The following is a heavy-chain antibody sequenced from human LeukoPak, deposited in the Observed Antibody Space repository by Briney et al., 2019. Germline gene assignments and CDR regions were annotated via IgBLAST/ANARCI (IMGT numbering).Heavy chain of an antibody. CDR3: ARRKQWLPRGHAFDI. D-gene: IGHD6-19*01. CDR2: IYPGDSDT. J-gene: IGHJ3*02. V-gene: IGHV5-51*01. CDR1: GYSFTSYW. Sequence: GESLKISCKGSGYSFTSYWIGWVRQMPGKGLEWMGIIYPGDSDTRYSPSFQGQVTISADKSISTAYLQWSSLKASDTAMYYCARRKQWLPRGHAFDIWGQGTMVTVSS.